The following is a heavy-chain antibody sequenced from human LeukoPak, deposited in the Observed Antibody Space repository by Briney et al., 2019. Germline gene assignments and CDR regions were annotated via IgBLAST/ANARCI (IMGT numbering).Heavy chain of an antibody. J-gene: IGHJ3*02. Sequence: GGSLRLSCAASGFTFSTYWMTWVRQAPGKGLEWVANIKQDGSEKYYVDSVKGRFTISRDNAKNSLYLQMNSLRAEDTAVYYCASLKIRRIGNAFDIWGQGTMVTVSS. CDR1: GFTFSTYW. V-gene: IGHV3-7*01. CDR3: ASLKIRRIGNAFDI. D-gene: IGHD1-1*01. CDR2: IKQDGSEK.